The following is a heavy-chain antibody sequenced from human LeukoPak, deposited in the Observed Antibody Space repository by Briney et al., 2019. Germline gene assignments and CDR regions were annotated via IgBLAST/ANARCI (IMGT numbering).Heavy chain of an antibody. D-gene: IGHD6-13*01. CDR1: GGSFSSYY. Sequence: SETLSLTCAVYGGSFSSYYWSWIRQPPGKGLEWIGEINHSGSTNYNPSLKSRVTISVDTSKNQFSLKLSSVTAADTAVYYCARGGANSSSWYSFYYYYYGMDVWGQGTTVTVSS. CDR3: ARGGANSSSWYSFYYYYYGMDV. J-gene: IGHJ6*02. CDR2: INHSGST. V-gene: IGHV4-34*01.